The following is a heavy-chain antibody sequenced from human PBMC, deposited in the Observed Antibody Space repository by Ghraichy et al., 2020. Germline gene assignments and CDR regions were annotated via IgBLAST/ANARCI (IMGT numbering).Heavy chain of an antibody. CDR1: GYIFTSYS. D-gene: IGHD5-24*01. J-gene: IGHJ4*02. CDR3: ARVSNGYTEDY. Sequence: ASVKVSCKASGYIFTSYSISWVRQAPGQGLEWMGWISAYNDNTKYAQKIQGRVTMTTDTSTSTAYMELRSLRSDDTAVYYCARVSNGYTEDYWGQGTLVTVSS. V-gene: IGHV1-18*01. CDR2: ISAYNDNT.